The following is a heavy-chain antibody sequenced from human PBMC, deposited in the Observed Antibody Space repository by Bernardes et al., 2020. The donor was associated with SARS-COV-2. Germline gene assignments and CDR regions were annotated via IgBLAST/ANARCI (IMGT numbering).Heavy chain of an antibody. CDR3: ARDVSGGYHLNY. CDR1: GFTFSSSG. Sequence: GGSLRLSCAASGFTFSSSGMNWVRQAPGKGLEWVAVIWYDGSNKYYAGSVKGRFTISRDNSKNTLYLQMNSLRAEDTAVYYCARDVSGGYHLNYWGQGTLITVSS. V-gene: IGHV3-33*01. J-gene: IGHJ4*02. D-gene: IGHD1-26*01. CDR2: IWYDGSNK.